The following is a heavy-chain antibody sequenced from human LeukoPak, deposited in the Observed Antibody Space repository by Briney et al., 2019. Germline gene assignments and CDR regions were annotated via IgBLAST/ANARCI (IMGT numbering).Heavy chain of an antibody. Sequence: GASVKVSCKASGYTFTSYAMHWVRQAPGQRLEWMGWINAGNGNTKYSQKFQGRVTITRDTSASTAYMELSSLRSEDTAVYYCARPLFNTYYYYGMDVWGQGTTVTVSS. D-gene: IGHD3-3*01. J-gene: IGHJ6*02. CDR2: INAGNGNT. CDR3: ARPLFNTYYYYGMDV. CDR1: GYTFTSYA. V-gene: IGHV1-3*01.